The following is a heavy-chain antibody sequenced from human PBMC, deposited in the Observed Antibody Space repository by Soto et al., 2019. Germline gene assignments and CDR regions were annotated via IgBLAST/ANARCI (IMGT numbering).Heavy chain of an antibody. CDR2: FDPEDGET. D-gene: IGHD3-9*01. CDR3: ATGPSLGLTYYYYYMDV. Sequence: ASVKVSCKVSGYTLTELSMHWVRQAPGKGLEWMGGFDPEDGETIYAQKFQGRVTMTEDTSTDTAYMELSSLRSEDTAVYYCATGPSLGLTYYYYYMDVWGKGTTVTVSS. CDR1: GYTLTELS. V-gene: IGHV1-24*01. J-gene: IGHJ6*03.